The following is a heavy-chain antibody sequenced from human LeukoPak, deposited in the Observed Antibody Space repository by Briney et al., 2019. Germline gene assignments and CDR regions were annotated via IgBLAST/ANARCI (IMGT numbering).Heavy chain of an antibody. J-gene: IGHJ4*02. Sequence: SQTLSLTCTVSGGSISSGSYYWSWIRQPAGKGLEWIGRIYTSGSTNYNPSLKSRVTISVDTSKNQFSLKLSSVTAADTAVYYCARVSRGHSANFDYWGQGTLVTVSS. CDR2: IYTSGST. CDR3: ARVSRGHSANFDY. CDR1: GGSISSGSYY. D-gene: IGHD5-12*01. V-gene: IGHV4-61*02.